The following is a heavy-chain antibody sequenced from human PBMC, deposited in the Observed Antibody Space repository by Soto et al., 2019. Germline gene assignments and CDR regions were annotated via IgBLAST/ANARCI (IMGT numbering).Heavy chain of an antibody. CDR3: ARDRSSSGLYYYGMDV. CDR2: TYYRSKWYN. J-gene: IGHJ6*02. D-gene: IGHD6-19*01. CDR1: GDSVSSNSAA. Sequence: SQTLSLTCAISGDSVSSNSAAWNWIRQSPSRGLEWLGRTYYRSKWYNDYAVSVKSRITINPDTSKNQFSLQLNSVTAADTAVYYCARDRSSSGLYYYGMDVWGQGTTVTVSS. V-gene: IGHV6-1*01.